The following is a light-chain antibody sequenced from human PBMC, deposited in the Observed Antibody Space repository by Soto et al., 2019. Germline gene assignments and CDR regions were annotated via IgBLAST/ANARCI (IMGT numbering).Light chain of an antibody. CDR3: QQYADQFT. CDR1: QDIRNY. CDR2: DAS. V-gene: IGKV1-33*01. Sequence: DIQMTQSPSPLSASVGDRVTITCQASQDIRNYLNWYQKKPGKAPKLPIYDASSLEAGVPSRFSGSGSGTDFTFTISSLQPEDFATYYCQQYADQFTFGPGTEVDVQ. J-gene: IGKJ3*01.